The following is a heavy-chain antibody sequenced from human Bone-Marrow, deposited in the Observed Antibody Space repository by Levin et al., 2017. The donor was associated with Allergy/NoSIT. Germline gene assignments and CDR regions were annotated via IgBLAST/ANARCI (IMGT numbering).Heavy chain of an antibody. D-gene: IGHD3-22*01. CDR2: ISGSGSNT. CDR1: GLIFSNYA. J-gene: IGHJ4*02. V-gene: IGHV3-23*01. CDR3: AGYDASGYHSPFDD. Sequence: PGGSLRLSCAASGLIFSNYAMNWVRQAPGKGLEWVSQISGSGSNTHYADSVRGRFTFSRDNSNNTVYLQMNSLRADDTAVYYCAGYDASGYHSPFDDWGQGTLVTVSS.